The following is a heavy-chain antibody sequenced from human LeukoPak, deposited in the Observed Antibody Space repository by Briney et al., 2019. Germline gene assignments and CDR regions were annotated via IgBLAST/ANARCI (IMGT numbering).Heavy chain of an antibody. Sequence: GGSLRLSCAASGFTFSSYEMNWVRQAPGKGLEWVSYISSSGSTIYYADSVKGRFTISRDNAKNSLYLQTNSLRAEDTAVYYCARGRGPYYYYYYYMDVWGKGTTVTVSS. V-gene: IGHV3-48*03. J-gene: IGHJ6*03. CDR1: GFTFSSYE. D-gene: IGHD5-24*01. CDR3: ARGRGPYYYYYYYMDV. CDR2: ISSSGSTI.